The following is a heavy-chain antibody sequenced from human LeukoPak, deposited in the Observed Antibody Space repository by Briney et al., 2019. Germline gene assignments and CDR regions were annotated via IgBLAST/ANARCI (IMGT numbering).Heavy chain of an antibody. V-gene: IGHV4-59*08. CDR1: GGSISEYY. Sequence: SETLSLTCTVSGGSISEYYWSWIRQSPGKGLEWIAYIFYTGATKYNPSLAGRVTISVDSSKNQLSLKVRSVTAVDTAIYYCVRHPPRATVGWAFDIWGQGTMVTVSS. J-gene: IGHJ3*02. CDR2: IFYTGAT. CDR3: VRHPPRATVGWAFDI. D-gene: IGHD1-26*01.